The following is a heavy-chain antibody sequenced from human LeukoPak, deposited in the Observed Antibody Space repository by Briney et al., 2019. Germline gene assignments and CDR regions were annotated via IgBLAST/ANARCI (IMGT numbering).Heavy chain of an antibody. V-gene: IGHV3-7*03. CDR3: ARWTVAGRFFDY. J-gene: IGHJ4*02. CDR1: GFTFSNYW. Sequence: GGSLRLSCAASGFTFSNYWMTWVRQAPGKGREWVANVKQDGSGQYYVDSVKGRFTISRDNAKNSLYLQMNSLRAEDTAVYYCARWTVAGRFFDYWGQGTLVTVSS. D-gene: IGHD6-19*01. CDR2: VKQDGSGQ.